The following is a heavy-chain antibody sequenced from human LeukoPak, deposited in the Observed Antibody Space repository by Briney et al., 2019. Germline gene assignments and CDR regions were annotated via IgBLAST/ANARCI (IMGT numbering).Heavy chain of an antibody. D-gene: IGHD3-16*01. CDR1: AGTFSSYA. CDR2: IIPILGIA. CDR3: ARTGDGAFDI. J-gene: IGHJ3*02. Sequence: SVKVTCKASAGTFSSYAISWLRQPPGQGLEWMGRIIPILGIANYAQKFQGRVTITADKSTSTAYMELSSLRSEDTAVYYCARTGDGAFDIWGQGTMVTVSS. V-gene: IGHV1-69*04.